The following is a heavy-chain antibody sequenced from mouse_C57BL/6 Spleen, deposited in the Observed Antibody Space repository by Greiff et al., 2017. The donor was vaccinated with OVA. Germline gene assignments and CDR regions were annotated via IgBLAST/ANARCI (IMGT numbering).Heavy chain of an antibody. Sequence: VQLQQSGPELVKPGASVKMSCKASGYTFTDYNMHWVKQSHGKSLEWIGYINPNNGGTSYNQKFKGKATLTVNKSSSTAYMELRSLTSEDSAVYDCARGYYSNYEDYWGQGTTLTVSS. D-gene: IGHD2-5*01. J-gene: IGHJ2*01. CDR3: ARGYYSNYEDY. CDR1: GYTFTDYN. CDR2: INPNNGGT. V-gene: IGHV1-22*01.